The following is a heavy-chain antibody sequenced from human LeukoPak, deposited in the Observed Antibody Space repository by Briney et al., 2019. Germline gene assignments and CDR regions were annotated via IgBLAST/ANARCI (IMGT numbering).Heavy chain of an antibody. V-gene: IGHV3-30*03. Sequence: GGSLRLSCVASGFTFSNYDMHWVRQAPGKGLEWVAVVSYDGSKNYYLNSVKGRFTISRDNAKNSLYLQMNSLRAEDTAVYYCAREGELRFDYWGQGTLVTVSS. CDR1: GFTFSNYD. CDR3: AREGELRFDY. D-gene: IGHD3-10*01. CDR2: VSYDGSKN. J-gene: IGHJ4*02.